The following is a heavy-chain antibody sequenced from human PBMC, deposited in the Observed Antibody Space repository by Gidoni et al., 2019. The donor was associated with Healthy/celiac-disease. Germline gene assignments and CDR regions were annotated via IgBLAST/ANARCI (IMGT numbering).Heavy chain of an antibody. D-gene: IGHD4-17*01. CDR2: IYPGHSDT. V-gene: IGHV5-51*01. CDR1: GYSFTSYW. Sequence: EVQLVQSGAEVKKPGESLKISCKGSGYSFTSYWIGWVRQMPGKGLEWLGIIYPGHSDTRYSPSFQGQVTISADKFIGTAYLQWSSLKASDTAMYYCATTIDGTVNMGGMDVWGQGTTVTVSS. CDR3: ATTIDGTVNMGGMDV. J-gene: IGHJ6*02.